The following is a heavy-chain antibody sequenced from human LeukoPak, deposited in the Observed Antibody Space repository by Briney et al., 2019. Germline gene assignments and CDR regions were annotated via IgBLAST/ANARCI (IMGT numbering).Heavy chain of an antibody. Sequence: GASVKVSCKASGYTFTGYYMHWVRQAPGQGLEWMGWINPNSGGTSYAQKFQGRVTMTRDTSISTAYMELSRLRSDDTAVYYCARGYNGVYYYYYYYGMDVWGQGTTVTVSS. D-gene: IGHD2-8*01. CDR1: GYTFTGYY. J-gene: IGHJ6*02. CDR3: ARGYNGVYYYYYYYGMDV. CDR2: INPNSGGT. V-gene: IGHV1-2*02.